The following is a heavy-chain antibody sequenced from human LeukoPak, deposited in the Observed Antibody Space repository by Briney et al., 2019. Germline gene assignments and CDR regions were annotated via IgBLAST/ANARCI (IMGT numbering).Heavy chain of an antibody. Sequence: GGSLRLSCAASGFTFDDYAMHWVRQAPGKGLEWVAGISWNSGSIAHADSVKGRFTVSRDNADLYLQMNSLRPEDTALYYCAKSAPDTTGYYTYYYYAMDVWGQGTTVTVSS. D-gene: IGHD3/OR15-3a*01. J-gene: IGHJ6*02. CDR2: ISWNSGSI. CDR1: GFTFDDYA. V-gene: IGHV3-9*01. CDR3: AKSAPDTTGYYTYYYYAMDV.